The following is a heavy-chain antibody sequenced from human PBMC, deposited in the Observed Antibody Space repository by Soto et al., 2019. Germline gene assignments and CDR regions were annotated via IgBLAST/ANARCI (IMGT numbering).Heavy chain of an antibody. CDR3: AKGIPSIRGNWFDP. CDR1: GFTFSSYA. V-gene: IGHV3-23*01. D-gene: IGHD3-10*01. Sequence: PGGSLRLSCAASGFTFSSYAMSWVRQAPGKGLEWVSAISGSGGSTHYAGSVKGRFTISRDNSKNTLYLQMNSLRAEDTAVYYCAKGIPSIRGNWFDPWGQGTLVTVSS. J-gene: IGHJ5*02. CDR2: ISGSGGST.